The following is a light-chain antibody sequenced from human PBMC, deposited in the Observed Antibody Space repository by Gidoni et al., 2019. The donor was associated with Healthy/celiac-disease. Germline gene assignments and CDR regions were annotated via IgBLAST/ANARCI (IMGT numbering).Light chain of an antibody. V-gene: IGKV3-20*01. CDR2: GAS. J-gene: IGKJ1*01. Sequence: EIVLTQSPGTLSLSPGERATRTCRASQSVSSSYLAWYQQKPAHAPGLLIYGASSRATGLSYMFRGSGSGPDFSLTISILAPEDFAVYYWQQYCSSPGWTFXXXPKVEIK. CDR3: QQYCSSPGWT. CDR1: QSVSSSY.